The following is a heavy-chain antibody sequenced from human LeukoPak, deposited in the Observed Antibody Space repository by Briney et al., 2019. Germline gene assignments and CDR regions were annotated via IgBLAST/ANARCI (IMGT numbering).Heavy chain of an antibody. V-gene: IGHV3-49*04. J-gene: IGHJ4*02. D-gene: IGHD6-19*01. CDR3: TRVIRAGYSSGWSLDY. Sequence: GGSLRLSCTASGFTFGDYAMSWVRQAPGKGLEWVGFIRSKAYGGTTEYAASVKGRSTISRDDSKTIAYLQMNSLKTENTAVYYCTRVIRAGYSSGWSLDYWGQGTLVTVSS. CDR2: IRSKAYGGTT. CDR1: GFTFGDYA.